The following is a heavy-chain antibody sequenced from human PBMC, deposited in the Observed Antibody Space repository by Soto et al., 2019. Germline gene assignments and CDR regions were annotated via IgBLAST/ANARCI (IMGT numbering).Heavy chain of an antibody. Sequence: GASVKVSCKASGGTFSSYAISWVRQAPGQGLEWMGGIIPIFGTANYAQKFQGRVTITADESTSTAYMELSSLRSEDTAVYYCARDRWSSSLAYLDYWGQGTLVTVSS. V-gene: IGHV1-69*13. D-gene: IGHD6-6*01. J-gene: IGHJ4*02. CDR2: IIPIFGTA. CDR3: ARDRWSSSLAYLDY. CDR1: GGTFSSYA.